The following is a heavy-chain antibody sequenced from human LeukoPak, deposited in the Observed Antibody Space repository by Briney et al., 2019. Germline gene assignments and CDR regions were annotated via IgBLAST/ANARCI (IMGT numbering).Heavy chain of an antibody. J-gene: IGHJ4*02. D-gene: IGHD3-3*01. CDR1: SGSISGHY. CDR3: ARDQYFDFWSSTATPYYFDS. V-gene: IGHV4-4*07. CDR2: IYTSGAT. Sequence: SETLSLTCTVSSGSISGHYWSWIRQPAGRGLEWIGRIYTSGATSYNPSLKSRVSMSIDTSKKQFTLNIISVTAADTGVYYCARDQYFDFWSSTATPYYFDSWGQGTMVTVSS.